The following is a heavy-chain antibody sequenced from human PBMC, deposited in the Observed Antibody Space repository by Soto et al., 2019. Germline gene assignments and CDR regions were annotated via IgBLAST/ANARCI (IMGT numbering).Heavy chain of an antibody. CDR1: GFTFSSYA. D-gene: IGHD2-2*01. V-gene: IGHV3-30-3*01. Sequence: GGSLRLSCAASGFTFSSYAMHWVRQAPGKGLEWVAVISYDGSNKYYADSVKGRFTISRDNSKNTLYLQMNSLRAEDTAVYYCAREGDVVVPAAMKRGGYYYYGMDVWGQGTTVTVSS. J-gene: IGHJ6*02. CDR2: ISYDGSNK. CDR3: AREGDVVVPAAMKRGGYYYYGMDV.